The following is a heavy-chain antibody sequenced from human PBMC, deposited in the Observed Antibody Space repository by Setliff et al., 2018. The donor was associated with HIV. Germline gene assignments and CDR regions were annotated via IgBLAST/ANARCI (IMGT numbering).Heavy chain of an antibody. D-gene: IGHD3-16*01. CDR3: ARGTLYYDYVWGTPFPFDY. J-gene: IGHJ4*02. V-gene: IGHV4-59*11. Sequence: SETLSLTCTVSGGSISSHFWSWIRQPSGEGLEWIGSIYYSGSTNYNPSLKSRVTISVVTSKNQFSLKLSSVTAADTAVYYCARGTLYYDYVWGTPFPFDYWGQGTLVTVSS. CDR1: GGSISSHF. CDR2: IYYSGST.